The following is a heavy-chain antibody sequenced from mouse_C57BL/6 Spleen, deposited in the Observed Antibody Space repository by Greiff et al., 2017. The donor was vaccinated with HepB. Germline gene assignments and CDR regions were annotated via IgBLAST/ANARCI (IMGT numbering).Heavy chain of an antibody. V-gene: IGHV1-69*01. CDR3: TRGEYGRETPWCAH. CDR2: IDPSDSYT. J-gene: IGHJ3*01. Sequence: QVQLQQPGAELVMPGASVKLSCKASGYTFTSYWMHWVKQRPGQGLEWIGEIDPSDSYTNYNQKFKGKSTLTVDKSSSTAYMQHSSLTSEDSAVLYCTRGEYGRETPWCAHGGQGTLVTVSA. CDR1: GYTFTSYW. D-gene: IGHD1-1*01.